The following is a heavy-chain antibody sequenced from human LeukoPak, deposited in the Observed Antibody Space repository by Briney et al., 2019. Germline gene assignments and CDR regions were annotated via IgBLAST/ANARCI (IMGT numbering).Heavy chain of an antibody. D-gene: IGHD1-1*01. J-gene: IGHJ4*02. Sequence: GGSLRLFCAASGFTFSSYAMSWVRQAPGKGLEWVSAISGSGGSTYYADSVKGRFTISRDNSNNTLYVQMNSLRAEDTAVYYCAKVRSGSANWALRIFDNWGQGTLVTVSS. V-gene: IGHV3-23*01. CDR1: GFTFSSYA. CDR2: ISGSGGST. CDR3: AKVRSGSANWALRIFDN.